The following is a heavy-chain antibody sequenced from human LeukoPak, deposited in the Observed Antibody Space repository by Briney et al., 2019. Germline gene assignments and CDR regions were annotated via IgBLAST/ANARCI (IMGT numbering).Heavy chain of an antibody. D-gene: IGHD2-15*01. CDR2: ISSSGSYI. Sequence: GGSLRLSSAASGFTFSSHSMNWVRQAPGKGLEWVSSISSSGSYIFHADSVKGRFTISRDNAKNSLYLQMNSLRAEDTAVYYCAREGPISNGYLDYWGQGTLVTVSS. CDR3: AREGPISNGYLDY. V-gene: IGHV3-21*01. CDR1: GFTFSSHS. J-gene: IGHJ4*02.